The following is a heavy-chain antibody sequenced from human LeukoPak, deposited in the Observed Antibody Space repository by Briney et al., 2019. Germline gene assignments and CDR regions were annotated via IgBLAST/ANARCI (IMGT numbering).Heavy chain of an antibody. D-gene: IGHD1-26*01. V-gene: IGHV4-61*08. CDR3: ARSLVGATTFDY. J-gene: IGHJ4*02. CDR2: IYYSGST. Sequence: SETLSLTCTVSGGSISSGGYYWSWIRQPPGKGLEWIGYIYYSGSTNYNPSLKSRVTISVDTSKNQFSLKLSSVTAADTAVYYCARSLVGATTFDYWGQGTLVTVSS. CDR1: GGSISSGGYY.